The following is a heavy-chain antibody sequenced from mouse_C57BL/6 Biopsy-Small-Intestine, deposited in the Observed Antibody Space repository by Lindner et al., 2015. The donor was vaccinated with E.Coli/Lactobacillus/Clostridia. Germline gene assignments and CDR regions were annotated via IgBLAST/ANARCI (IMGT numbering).Heavy chain of an antibody. CDR2: IMPVFGST. J-gene: IGHJ1*01. D-gene: IGHD1-1*01. Sequence: SVKVSCKASGSSFSSFAINWVRQAPGQRLEWMGGIMPVFGSTYYAQRFQGRVTMTRNSSMSTAYMELSSLRSEDTAVYYCARGIAARLGHYYGLDVWGQGARSPSPQ. CDR1: GSSFSSFA. V-gene: IGHV1-69*02. CDR3: ARGIAARLGHYYGLDV.